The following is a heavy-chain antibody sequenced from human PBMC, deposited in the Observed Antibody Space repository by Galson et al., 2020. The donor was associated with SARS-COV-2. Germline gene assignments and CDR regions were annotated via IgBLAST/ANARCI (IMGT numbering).Heavy chain of an antibody. Sequence: GDSLKISCAASGFTFSIKTMNWVRQAPGKGLEWVSSISSDSSSIYYADSVKGRFTISRDNPKNSLYLQMNSLRPEDTAIYYCARAVWLSGPGTYYNDYWGLGTLVTVSS. CDR1: GFTFSIKT. J-gene: IGHJ4*02. D-gene: IGHD3-10*01. CDR3: ARAVWLSGPGTYYNDY. V-gene: IGHV3-21*01. CDR2: ISSDSSSI.